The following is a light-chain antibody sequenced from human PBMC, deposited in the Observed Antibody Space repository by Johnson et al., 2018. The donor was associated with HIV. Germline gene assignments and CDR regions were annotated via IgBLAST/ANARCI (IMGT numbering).Light chain of an antibody. Sequence: QSVLTQPPSVSAAPGQKVTISCSGSSSNIGNNYVSWYQQLPGPAPKLLIYDNNKRPSGIPDRFSGSKSGTSATLGITGLQTGDEADYYCGTWASSLSAGVFGTGTKVTVL. CDR3: GTWASSLSAGV. CDR1: SSNIGNNY. V-gene: IGLV1-51*01. CDR2: DNN. J-gene: IGLJ1*01.